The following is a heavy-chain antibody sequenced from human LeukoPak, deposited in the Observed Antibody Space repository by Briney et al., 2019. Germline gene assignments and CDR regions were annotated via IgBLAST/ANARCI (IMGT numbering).Heavy chain of an antibody. D-gene: IGHD6-19*01. CDR1: GFTFDDFA. V-gene: IGHV3-9*01. CDR3: AKDNRRHYTSGPNPDSLH. Sequence: GGSLRLSCAASGFTFDDFAMHWVRQAPGKGLEWVSGINWNSGYIGYAESVKGRFTISRDNAKNSLYLQMNSLRVEDTAFYYCAKDNRRHYTSGPNPDSLHWGQGALVTVSS. J-gene: IGHJ4*02. CDR2: INWNSGYI.